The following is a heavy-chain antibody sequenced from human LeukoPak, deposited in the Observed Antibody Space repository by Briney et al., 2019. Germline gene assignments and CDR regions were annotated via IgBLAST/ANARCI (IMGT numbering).Heavy chain of an antibody. CDR1: GGSFSGYY. Sequence: SETLSLTCAVYGGSFSGYYWSWIRQPPGKGLEWIGEINHSGSTNYNPSLKSRVTISVDTSKNQFSLKLSSVTAADTAVYYCARGVAVAGGLDYWGQGTLVTVSS. CDR2: INHSGST. D-gene: IGHD6-19*01. J-gene: IGHJ4*02. V-gene: IGHV4-34*01. CDR3: ARGVAVAGGLDY.